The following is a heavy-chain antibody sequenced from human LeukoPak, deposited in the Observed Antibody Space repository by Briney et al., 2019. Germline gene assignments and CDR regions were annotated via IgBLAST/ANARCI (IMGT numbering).Heavy chain of an antibody. J-gene: IGHJ3*02. CDR3: AKAGYYDSSGYPSLHAFDI. V-gene: IGHV3-9*01. Sequence: PGRSLRLSCAASGFTFDGYAMHWVRQAPGKGREWISCISYNSGSIGYADSVKGRFTISRDNAKNSLYLQMNSLRAEDTALYYCAKAGYYDSSGYPSLHAFDIWGQGTMVTVSS. D-gene: IGHD3-22*01. CDR1: GFTFDGYA. CDR2: ISYNSGSI.